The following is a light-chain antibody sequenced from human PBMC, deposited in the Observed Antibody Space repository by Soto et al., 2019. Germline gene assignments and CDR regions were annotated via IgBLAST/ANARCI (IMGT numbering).Light chain of an antibody. CDR1: SGDIGGYDY. J-gene: IGLJ1*01. CDR3: QSYDSSLSGSGV. Sequence: QSALTQPPSASGSPGQSVTISCTGTSGDIGGYDYVSWYQQHPGKAPKLMIYEVTKRPLGVPDRFSGSKSGNTASLTVSGLQAEDEADYYCQSYDSSLSGSGVFGTGTKLTVL. CDR2: EVT. V-gene: IGLV2-8*01.